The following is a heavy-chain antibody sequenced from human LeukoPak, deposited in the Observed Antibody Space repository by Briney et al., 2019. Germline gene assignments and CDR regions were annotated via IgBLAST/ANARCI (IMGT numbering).Heavy chain of an antibody. V-gene: IGHV1-2*02. J-gene: IGHJ4*02. Sequence: ASVKVSCKASGYTFTGYYMHWVRQAPGQGLEWMGWINPNSGGTNYAQKFQGRVTMTRDTSISTAYMELSRLRSDDTAVYYCALIAVAGTGFDYWGQGTLVTVSS. CDR2: INPNSGGT. D-gene: IGHD6-19*01. CDR1: GYTFTGYY. CDR3: ALIAVAGTGFDY.